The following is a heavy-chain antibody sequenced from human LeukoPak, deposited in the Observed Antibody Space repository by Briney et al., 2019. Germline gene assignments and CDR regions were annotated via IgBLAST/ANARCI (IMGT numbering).Heavy chain of an antibody. CDR1: GFTFSTYW. CDR2: IKPDGSEK. J-gene: IGHJ5*02. Sequence: GGSLRLSCVASGFTFSTYWMSWVRQAPGKGLEWVAYIKPDGSEKSYVDSVKGRFTIFRDNAKNSLYLQMNSLRAEDTAVYSCARRHWFDPWGQGTLVTVSS. CDR3: ARRHWFDP. V-gene: IGHV3-7*03.